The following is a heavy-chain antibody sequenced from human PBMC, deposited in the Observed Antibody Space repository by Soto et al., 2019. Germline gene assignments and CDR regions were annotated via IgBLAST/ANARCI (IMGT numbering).Heavy chain of an antibody. V-gene: IGHV4-31*03. D-gene: IGHD6-6*01. Sequence: QVQLQESGPGLVKASQTLSLICSVSGESISSGGYYWSWIRHHPGKGLEWMGYIYDSESAYYNPSLKSRVXXXMXXSKNHFAMKLSSVTAADTAVYYCARASSSSSAADYWGQGTLITVSS. CDR1: GESISSGGYY. CDR2: IYDSESA. J-gene: IGHJ4*02. CDR3: ARASSSSSAADY.